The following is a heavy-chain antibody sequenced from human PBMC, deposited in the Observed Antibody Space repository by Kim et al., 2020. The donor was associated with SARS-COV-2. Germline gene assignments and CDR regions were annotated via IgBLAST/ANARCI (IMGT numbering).Heavy chain of an antibody. D-gene: IGHD3-16*01. V-gene: IGHV3-33*06. J-gene: IGHJ5*01. CDR1: GFTFSSSA. CDR2: IWFDGSNK. Sequence: GGSLRLSCVASGFTFSSSAMHWVRQAPGKGLEWVALIWFDGSNKYYADSVKGRFTISRDDSKNSVYLQMNSLRAEDTAVYYCAKNEGDGGRSLLDSWGQGTLVTVSS. CDR3: AKNEGDGGRSLLDS.